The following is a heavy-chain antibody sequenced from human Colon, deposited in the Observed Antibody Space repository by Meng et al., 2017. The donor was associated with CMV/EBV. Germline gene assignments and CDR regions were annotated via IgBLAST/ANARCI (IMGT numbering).Heavy chain of an antibody. Sequence: ASVKVSCKASGYTFSSYGISWVRQAPGQGLEWMGWISAHNDNTNYAQKFQDRVSMTTDTSTNTVYMELRSLRSDDTAVYYCARDSTQWLRVAHAAFDVWGQGATVTVSS. V-gene: IGHV1-18*01. CDR1: GYTFSSYG. J-gene: IGHJ6*02. CDR2: ISAHNDNT. D-gene: IGHD5-12*01. CDR3: ARDSTQWLRVAHAAFDV.